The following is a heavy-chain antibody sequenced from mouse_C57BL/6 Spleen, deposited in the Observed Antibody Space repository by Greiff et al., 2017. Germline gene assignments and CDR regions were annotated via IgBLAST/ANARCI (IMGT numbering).Heavy chain of an antibody. D-gene: IGHD1-1*01. J-gene: IGHJ1*03. CDR2: FHPYNDDT. CDR1: GYTFTTYP. V-gene: IGHV1-47*01. CDR3: ASADYYGSSYWYFDV. Sequence: QVQLKESGAELVKPGASVKMSCKASGYTFTTYPIEWMKQNHGKSLEWIGNFHPYNDDTTYNEKFKGKATLTVEKSSSTVYLELSRLTSDDSAVYSCASADYYGSSYWYFDVWGTGTTVTVSS.